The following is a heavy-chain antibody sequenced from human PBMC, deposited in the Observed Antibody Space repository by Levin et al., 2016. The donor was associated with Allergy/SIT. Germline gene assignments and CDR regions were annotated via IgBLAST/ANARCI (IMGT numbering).Heavy chain of an antibody. V-gene: IGHV3-53*01. CDR2: IYSGGST. D-gene: IGHD3-22*01. Sequence: WIRQPPGKGLEWVSVIYSGGSTYYADSVKGRFTISRDNSKNTLYLQMNSLRAEDTAVYYCARAGDYYDSSGYYHPYGMDVWGQGTTVTVSS. J-gene: IGHJ6*02. CDR3: ARAGDYYDSSGYYHPYGMDV.